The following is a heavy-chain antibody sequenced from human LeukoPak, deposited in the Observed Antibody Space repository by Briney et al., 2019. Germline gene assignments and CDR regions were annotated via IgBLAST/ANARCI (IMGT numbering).Heavy chain of an antibody. Sequence: GGSLRLSCAAPGFAFSTYSMNSVRQAPGKGLGWVSSISSGGSYIYYADSVKGRFTISRDNARNSLYLQMNSLRAEDTAMYYCARDFISLLVPAAIQLFEDYWGQGTLVTVSS. CDR1: GFAFSTYS. J-gene: IGHJ4*02. V-gene: IGHV3-21*01. CDR3: ARDFISLLVPAAIQLFEDY. D-gene: IGHD2-2*02. CDR2: ISSGGSYI.